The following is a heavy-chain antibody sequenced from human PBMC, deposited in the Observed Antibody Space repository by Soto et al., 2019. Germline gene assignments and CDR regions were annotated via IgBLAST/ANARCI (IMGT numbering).Heavy chain of an antibody. J-gene: IGHJ5*02. CDR1: GGTFSRHA. Sequence: QVQLVQSGSEVKMPGSSVKVSCKTSGGTFSRHAINWVRQAPGQGLEWMGGIIPLFGTTNYAQKFKGRVTISADESTSTAYMEPSSLKSEDAGVYYWARAALHGSSWYFWFDPWGQGTLVTVSS. D-gene: IGHD6-13*01. V-gene: IGHV1-69*01. CDR3: ARAALHGSSWYFWFDP. CDR2: IIPLFGTT.